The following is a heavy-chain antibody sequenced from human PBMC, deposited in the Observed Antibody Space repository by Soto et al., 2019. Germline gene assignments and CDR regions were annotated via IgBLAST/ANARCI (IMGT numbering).Heavy chain of an antibody. J-gene: IGHJ6*02. CDR3: ARADQIVATITARGMDV. Sequence: QVQLVESGGGVVQPGRSLRLSCAASGFTFSSYGMHWVRQAPGKGLEWVAVIWYDGSNKYYADSVKGRFTISRDNSKNTLYLQMNSLRAEDTAVYYCARADQIVATITARGMDVWGQGTTVTVSS. V-gene: IGHV3-33*01. D-gene: IGHD5-12*01. CDR2: IWYDGSNK. CDR1: GFTFSSYG.